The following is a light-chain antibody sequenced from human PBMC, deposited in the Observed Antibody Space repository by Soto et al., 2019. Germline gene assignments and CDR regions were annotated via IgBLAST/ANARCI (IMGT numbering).Light chain of an antibody. Sequence: QSALTQPASVSGSPGQSITISCTGTSRDDGGYNYVSWYQQHSGKAPKLTIYEVSNRPSGVSNRFSGSKSGNTASLTISGLQAENEADYYCSSYTSSSTLDFGTGTKLTVL. J-gene: IGLJ1*01. CDR2: EVS. CDR3: SSYTSSSTLD. V-gene: IGLV2-14*01. CDR1: SRDDGGYNY.